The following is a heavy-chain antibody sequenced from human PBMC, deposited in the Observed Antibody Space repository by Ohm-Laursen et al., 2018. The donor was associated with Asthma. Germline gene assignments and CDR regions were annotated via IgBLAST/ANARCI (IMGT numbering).Heavy chain of an antibody. CDR3: AKGIVPVYYYGLDV. CDR1: GFSFSSYA. V-gene: IGHV3-30*18. D-gene: IGHD1-26*01. CDR2: ISYDGSTE. Sequence: SLRLSCTAPGFSFSSYAMHWVRQAPGKGLECVALISYDGSTESYADSVKGRFTISRDNFKNTVHLDMNSLRAEDTAVYHCAKGIVPVYYYGLDVWGQGTTVTVSS. J-gene: IGHJ6*02.